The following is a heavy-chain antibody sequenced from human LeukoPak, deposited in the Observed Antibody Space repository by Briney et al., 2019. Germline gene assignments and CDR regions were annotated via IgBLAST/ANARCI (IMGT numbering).Heavy chain of an antibody. CDR2: ISTDGSST. J-gene: IGHJ3*02. Sequence: PGGSLRLSCSASGFTFSSYAMHWVRQAPGKGLVWVSRISTDGSSTSYADSVKGRFTISRDNAKNTLYLQMNSLRAEDTAVYYCARAGGRSGPNDDSFDIWGQGTMVTVSS. CDR3: ARAGGRSGPNDDSFDI. D-gene: IGHD2-15*01. CDR1: GFTFSSYA. V-gene: IGHV3-74*01.